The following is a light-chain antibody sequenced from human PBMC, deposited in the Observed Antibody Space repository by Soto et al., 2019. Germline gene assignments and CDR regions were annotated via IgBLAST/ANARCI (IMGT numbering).Light chain of an antibody. V-gene: IGLV2-14*01. CDR1: SSDVGGYNY. Sequence: QSVLNQPASVSGSPGQSITISCTGTSSDVGGYNYVSWYQQHPGEAPKLMISDVSNRPSGVSIRFSGSKSGNTASLTISGLQAEDEADYYCNSYSSSTTLYLFGTGTKVTVL. J-gene: IGLJ1*01. CDR3: NSYSSSTTLYL. CDR2: DVS.